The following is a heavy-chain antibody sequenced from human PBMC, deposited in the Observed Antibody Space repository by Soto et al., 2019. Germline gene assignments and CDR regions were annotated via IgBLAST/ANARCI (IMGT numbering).Heavy chain of an antibody. V-gene: IGHV4-4*07. CDR2: VFSSVSA. J-gene: IGHJ4*02. Sequence: QLQLQESGPGQVRPSETLSLTCIVSRVSVTSYTWSWVRQPANKGLEWIGRVFSSVSATYNPSLKSRVSISMDTAENRISLKLDSVTAADAGVYFCARDGMTTGDTWGPGTLVTVSS. CDR3: ARDGMTTGDT. CDR1: RVSVTSYT. D-gene: IGHD2-21*02.